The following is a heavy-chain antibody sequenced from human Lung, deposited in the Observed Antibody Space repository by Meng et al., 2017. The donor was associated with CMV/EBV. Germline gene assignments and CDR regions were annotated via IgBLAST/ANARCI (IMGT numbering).Heavy chain of an antibody. CDR1: GFTFRTTW. V-gene: IGHV3-15*01. D-gene: IGHD1-1*01. CDR2: IKSRNDGGTA. Sequence: GGSXRLXCAASGFTFRTTWMSWVRQAPGKGLDWVGRIKSRNDGGTADHGTPVKGRFTISRDDSKDTLYLQMNSLKVEDTAIYYCTTGFGTAEAFWGQGTXVTVSS. J-gene: IGHJ4*02. CDR3: TTGFGTAEAF.